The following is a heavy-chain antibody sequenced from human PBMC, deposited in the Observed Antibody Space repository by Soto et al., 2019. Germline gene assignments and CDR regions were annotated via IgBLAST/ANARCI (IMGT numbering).Heavy chain of an antibody. CDR2: IIPILGTT. J-gene: IGHJ3*01. CDR3: ASGGRARYNN. V-gene: IGHV1-69*01. Sequence: HVQLEQSGAEVKKPGSSVKVFYKTSGDTFSNYARDWVRQATGQELQWMGGIIPILGTTTYAQKLQDIVTFTANEVTSTVYMECSSMRSKDTTIYYCASGGRARYNNRGHGTMVTVSS. D-gene: IGHD3-16*01. CDR1: GDTFSNYA.